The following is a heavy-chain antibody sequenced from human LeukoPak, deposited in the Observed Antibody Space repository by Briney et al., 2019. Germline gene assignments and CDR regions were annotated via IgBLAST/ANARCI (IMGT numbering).Heavy chain of an antibody. Sequence: PGGSLRLSCAASGFTFSSYGMHWVRQAPGKGLEWVSVIWYGGSNKYYADSVKGRFTISRDNSKNTLYLQMNSLRAEDTAVYYCAKDSLGYCSSTSCYSLSPFDYWGQGTLVTVSS. V-gene: IGHV3-30*02. CDR2: IWYGGSNK. CDR3: AKDSLGYCSSTSCYSLSPFDY. CDR1: GFTFSSYG. D-gene: IGHD2-2*01. J-gene: IGHJ4*02.